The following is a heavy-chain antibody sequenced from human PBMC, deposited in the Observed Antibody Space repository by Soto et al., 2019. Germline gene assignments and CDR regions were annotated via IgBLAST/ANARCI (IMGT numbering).Heavy chain of an antibody. CDR2: INPLKGDT. J-gene: IGHJ3*01. CDR3: ARVKVPAAVLGAFDV. CDR1: GYTFTTYG. V-gene: IGHV1-18*01. D-gene: IGHD2-2*01. Sequence: QAQLVQSGGEMKKAGASVKVSCKASGYTFTTYGITWVRQAPGQGLDWMGWINPLKGDTKSAANFQDRVTMTTDTSTRTVYMELRSLRSDDTAVYYCARVKVPAAVLGAFDVWGQGTLVTVSS.